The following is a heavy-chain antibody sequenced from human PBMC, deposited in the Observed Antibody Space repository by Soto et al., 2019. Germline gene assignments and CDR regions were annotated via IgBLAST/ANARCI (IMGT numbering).Heavy chain of an antibody. Sequence: PGESLKISCKGSGYSFTSYWISWVRQMPGKGLEWMGRIDPSDSYTNYSPSFQGHVTISADKSISTAYLQWSSLKASDTAMYYCARRNSYYDILTGYYGWFDPWGQGTLVTVS. V-gene: IGHV5-10-1*01. CDR1: GYSFTSYW. D-gene: IGHD3-9*01. CDR2: IDPSDSYT. J-gene: IGHJ5*02. CDR3: ARRNSYYDILTGYYGWFDP.